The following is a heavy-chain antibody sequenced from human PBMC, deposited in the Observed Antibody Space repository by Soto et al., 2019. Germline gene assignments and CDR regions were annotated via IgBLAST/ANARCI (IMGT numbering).Heavy chain of an antibody. Sequence: GGSLRLSXAASGFTFSSYGMHWVRQAPGKGLEWVAVISYDGSNKYYADSVKGRFTISRDNSKNTLYLQMNSLRAEDTAVYYCAKLGGPIDPWGQGTLVTVSS. CDR1: GFTFSSYG. V-gene: IGHV3-30*18. D-gene: IGHD2-15*01. CDR3: AKLGGPIDP. CDR2: ISYDGSNK. J-gene: IGHJ5*02.